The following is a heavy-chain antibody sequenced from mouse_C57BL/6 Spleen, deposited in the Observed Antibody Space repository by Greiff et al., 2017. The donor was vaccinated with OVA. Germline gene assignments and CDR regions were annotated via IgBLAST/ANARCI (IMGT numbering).Heavy chain of an antibody. V-gene: IGHV1-55*01. CDR3: ARWRYYGNYNYAMDY. J-gene: IGHJ4*01. CDR1: GYTFTSYW. CDR2: IYPGSGST. D-gene: IGHD2-1*01. Sequence: QVQLQQPVAELVKPGASVKMSCKASGYTFTSYWITWVKQRPGQGLEWIGDIYPGSGSTNYNEKFKSKATLTVDTSSSTAYMQLSSLTSEDSAVYYCARWRYYGNYNYAMDYWGQGTSVTVSS.